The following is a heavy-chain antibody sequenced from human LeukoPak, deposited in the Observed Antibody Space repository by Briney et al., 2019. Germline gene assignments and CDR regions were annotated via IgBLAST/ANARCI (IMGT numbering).Heavy chain of an antibody. J-gene: IGHJ4*02. D-gene: IGHD2-2*02. CDR3: ASTDATAIPSLHFGY. CDR1: GFTFSSYW. Sequence: GGSLRLSCAASGFTFSSYWRSWVRQAPGKGLEWVSVIYSGGSTYYADSVKGRFTISRDNSKNTLYLQMNSLRAEDTAVYYCASTDATAIPSLHFGYWGQGTLVTVSS. CDR2: IYSGGST. V-gene: IGHV3-66*02.